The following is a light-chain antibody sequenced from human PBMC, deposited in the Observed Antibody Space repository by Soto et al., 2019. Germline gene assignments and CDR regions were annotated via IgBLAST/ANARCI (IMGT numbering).Light chain of an antibody. Sequence: EIVMTQSPATLSVSPGEGVTLSCRASQSVSSYLAWYQQKPGQAPRLLIYEASNRSTGIPARFSGSGSGTDFTPTISSLQPEDFATYFWQQLNSYPLTFGGGTKVDI. CDR3: QQLNSYPLT. CDR2: EAS. V-gene: IGKV3D-15*01. J-gene: IGKJ4*01. CDR1: QSVSSY.